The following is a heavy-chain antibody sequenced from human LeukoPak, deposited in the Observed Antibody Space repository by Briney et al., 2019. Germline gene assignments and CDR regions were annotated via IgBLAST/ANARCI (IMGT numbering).Heavy chain of an antibody. CDR3: ARGGSILTGYYRKGNYFDY. J-gene: IGHJ4*02. V-gene: IGHV4-30-4*01. Sequence: SQTLSLTCTVSGGSISSGDYYWSWIRQPPGKGLEWIGYIYYSGSTYYNPSLKSRLTISVDTSKNQFSLKLTSVTAADTAVYYCARGGSILTGYYRKGNYFDYWGQGTLVTVSS. CDR2: IYYSGST. D-gene: IGHD3-9*01. CDR1: GGSISSGDYY.